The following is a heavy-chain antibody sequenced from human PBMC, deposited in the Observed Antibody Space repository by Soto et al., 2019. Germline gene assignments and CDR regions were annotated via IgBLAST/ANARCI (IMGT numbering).Heavy chain of an antibody. Sequence: SQTLSLTCAISGDSVSSNSAAWNWIRQSPSRGLEWLGRTYYRSKWYNDYAVSVKSRITINPDTSKNQFSLQLNSVTPEDTAVYYCARDIVVVPAAVYYFDYWGQGTLVTVS. J-gene: IGHJ4*02. V-gene: IGHV6-1*01. CDR2: TYYRSKWYN. CDR1: GDSVSSNSAA. CDR3: ARDIVVVPAAVYYFDY. D-gene: IGHD2-2*01.